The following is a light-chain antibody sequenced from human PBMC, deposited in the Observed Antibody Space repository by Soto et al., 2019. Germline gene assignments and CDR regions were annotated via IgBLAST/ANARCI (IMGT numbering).Light chain of an antibody. CDR1: QSVTSN. CDR3: QHYSWWPIT. V-gene: IGKV3-15*01. J-gene: IGKJ5*01. Sequence: EIVMTQSPATLSVSPGERATLSCRASQSVTSNLAWYQQKPGQAPRLLIYGASTRATGIPARFSGSGSGTEFTLTITSLQSEDFAVYYCQHYSWWPITFCQGTRLEIK. CDR2: GAS.